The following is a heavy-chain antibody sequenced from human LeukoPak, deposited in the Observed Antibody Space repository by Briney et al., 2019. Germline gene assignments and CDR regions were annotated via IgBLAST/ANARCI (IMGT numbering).Heavy chain of an antibody. V-gene: IGHV1-69*13. CDR2: IIPIFGTA. CDR1: GGTFSSYA. CDR3: ARDNEAVTTDGTRWGSLFDY. Sequence: ASVKVSCRASGGTFSSYAISWVRQATGHGLEWMGGIIPIFGTANYAQKFQGRVTITADESTSTAYMELSSLRSEDTAVYYCARDNEAVTTDGTRWGSLFDYWGQGTLVTVSS. D-gene: IGHD4-11*01. J-gene: IGHJ4*02.